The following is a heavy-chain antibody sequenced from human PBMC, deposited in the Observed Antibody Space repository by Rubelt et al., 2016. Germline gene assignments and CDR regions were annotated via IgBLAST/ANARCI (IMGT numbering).Heavy chain of an antibody. CDR2: IYRSGST. J-gene: IGHJ3*02. V-gene: IGHV4-39*01. CDR1: GGSINTISYY. Sequence: QVQLQESGPGLVKPSETLSLTCTVSGGSINTISYYCGCIRQPPGKGLEWIGSIYRSGSTYYNPSLKSRVTISVDTSKNQFSLKLSSVTAADTAVYYCARHDYGDYLAAFDIWGQGTLVTVSS. CDR3: ARHDYGDYLAAFDI. D-gene: IGHD4-17*01.